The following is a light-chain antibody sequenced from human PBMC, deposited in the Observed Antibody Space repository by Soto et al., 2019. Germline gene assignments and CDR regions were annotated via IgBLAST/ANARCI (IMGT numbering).Light chain of an antibody. CDR1: QRVLYRSDNKKY. Sequence: DIVMTQSPDSLAVSLGGTATINCKSSQRVLYRSDNKKYLAWYQQKPGQPPNLLIYWASIRESGVPDRFRGSGSGTDFTLTISSLQAEDVAEYYCQQYYNSTNHFVQGTRLEI. J-gene: IGKJ5*01. V-gene: IGKV4-1*01. CDR2: WAS. CDR3: QQYYNSTNH.